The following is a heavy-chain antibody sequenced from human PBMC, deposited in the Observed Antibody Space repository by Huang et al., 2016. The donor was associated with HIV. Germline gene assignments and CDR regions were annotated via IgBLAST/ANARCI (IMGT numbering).Heavy chain of an antibody. V-gene: IGHV4-59*02. CDR3: VRDQGRLAVGGIDNWFDP. Sequence: QVRLQESGPGLVKPSETLSLSCTVSGDSVSSHYWGWIRHPPGKGLEWSGTVYASGTTKYNPRLKRRITIAVDTSKNGFSLNITSVSAADTAMYFCVRDQGRLAVGGIDNWFDPWGQGALVTVSS. CDR1: GDSVSSHY. CDR2: VYASGTT. J-gene: IGHJ5*02. D-gene: IGHD6-19*01.